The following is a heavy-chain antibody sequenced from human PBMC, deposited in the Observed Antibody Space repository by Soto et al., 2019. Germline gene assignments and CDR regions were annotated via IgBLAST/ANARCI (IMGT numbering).Heavy chain of an antibody. J-gene: IGHJ4*02. V-gene: IGHV4-34*01. CDR1: IGSISGYS. CDR2: IHNSGIT. Sequence: PSETLSLACAVHIGSISGYSWTWIRQPPGKGLEWIGEIHNSGITTYNPSLKSRVTMSVDTSKSQFSLKLTSVTAADTAVYYCASRVPKGNNSHCRFDFWGQGAMVTVSS. D-gene: IGHD2-21*02. CDR3: ASRVPKGNNSHCRFDF.